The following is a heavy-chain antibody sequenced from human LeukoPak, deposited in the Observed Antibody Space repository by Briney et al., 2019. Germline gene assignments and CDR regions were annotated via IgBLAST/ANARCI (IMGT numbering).Heavy chain of an antibody. CDR3: ASLMVRGVIWIDS. V-gene: IGHV3-7*03. CDR1: GFTVSSSY. CDR2: INEDGSEK. Sequence: AGGSLRLSCAASGFTVSSSYMYWDRQAPGKGLEWVANINEDGSEKDYVDSVKGRFTISRVNGKNSLYLEMNSLRVEDTAVYYCASLMVRGVIWIDSWGQGTLVTVSS. D-gene: IGHD3-10*01. J-gene: IGHJ4*02.